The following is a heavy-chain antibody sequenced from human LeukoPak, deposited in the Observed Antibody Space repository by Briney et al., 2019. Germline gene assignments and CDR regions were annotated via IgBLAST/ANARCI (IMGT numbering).Heavy chain of an antibody. V-gene: IGHV3-23*01. D-gene: IGHD3-22*01. CDR3: AKVTRSYYYDSSGYVDY. CDR2: ISGSGGST. J-gene: IGHJ4*02. CDR1: GFTFSSYA. Sequence: GGSLRLSCAASGFTFSSYAMSWVRQAPGKGLEWVSAISGSGGSTYYADSVKGRLTISRDNSKNTLYLQMNSLRAEDTAVYYCAKVTRSYYYDSSGYVDYWGQGTLVTVSS.